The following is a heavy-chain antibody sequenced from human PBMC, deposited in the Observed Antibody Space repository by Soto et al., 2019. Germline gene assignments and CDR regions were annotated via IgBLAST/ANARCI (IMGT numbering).Heavy chain of an antibody. D-gene: IGHD5-12*01. CDR3: AREGLVEMATITGFDY. J-gene: IGHJ4*02. CDR2: IIPIFGTA. Sequence: GASVKVSCKASGGTFSSYAISWVRQAPGQGLEWMGGIIPIFGTANYAQKFQGRVTITADESTSTAYMELSSLRSEDTAVYYCAREGLVEMATITGFDYWGQGTLVTVSS. V-gene: IGHV1-69*13. CDR1: GGTFSSYA.